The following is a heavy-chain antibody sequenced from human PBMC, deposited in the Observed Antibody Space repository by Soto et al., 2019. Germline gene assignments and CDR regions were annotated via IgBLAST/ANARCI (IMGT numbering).Heavy chain of an antibody. J-gene: IGHJ4*02. D-gene: IGHD1-26*01. CDR3: ARVRIVGSTTFDS. CDR2: ISYSGST. CDR1: GGSIRSEDYY. V-gene: IGHV4-30-4*01. Sequence: QVQLQESGPGLVKPSQTLSLTCTVSGGSIRSEDYYWSWIRQPPGKGLEWIGYISYSGSTAYKSSLRNRVIITVDTSKNQVTLKLNAATAADTAVYYWARVRIVGSTTFDSWGQGTLVTVSS.